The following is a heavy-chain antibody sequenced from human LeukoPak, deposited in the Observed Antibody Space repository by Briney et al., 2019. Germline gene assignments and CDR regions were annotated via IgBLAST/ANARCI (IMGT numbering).Heavy chain of an antibody. V-gene: IGHV4-59*01. J-gene: IGHJ3*02. D-gene: IGHD4-23*01. CDR3: ARGENSDYGGNSPSFDI. CDR1: GGSISSYY. Sequence: SETLSLTCTVSGGSISSYYWSWIRQPPGKGLEWIGYIYYSGSTNYNPSLKSRVTISVDTSKNQFSLKLSSVTAADTAVYYCARGENSDYGGNSPSFDIWGQGTMVTVSS. CDR2: IYYSGST.